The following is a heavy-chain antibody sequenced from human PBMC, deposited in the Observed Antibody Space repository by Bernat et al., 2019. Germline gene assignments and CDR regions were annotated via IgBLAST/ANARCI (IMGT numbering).Heavy chain of an antibody. D-gene: IGHD2-21*01. V-gene: IGHV4-4*02. CDR3: ARNGAYCIEV. Sequence: QVQLQESGPGLVKPSETLSLTCDVSGASINSYWWSWVRQPPGKGLEWIGEIEHGGATNYNPSLKSRVTISVDESKNQFSLKLSSVTDADTALYYCARNGAYCIEVWGQGTTVTVS. CDR1: GASINSYW. J-gene: IGHJ6*02. CDR2: IEHGGAT.